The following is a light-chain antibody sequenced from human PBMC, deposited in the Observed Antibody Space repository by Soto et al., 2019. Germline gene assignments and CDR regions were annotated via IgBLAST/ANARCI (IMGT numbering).Light chain of an antibody. CDR3: QQYNNWPPWT. CDR1: QNVLSN. Sequence: DTVMTQSPATLSVSPGETATLFCRASQNVLSNLAWYQQKPGQAPRLLVHGASNRATGIPARFSGRGSGTEFTLIISNLQAEDFAVYYCQQYNNWPPWTFGQGTKVEIK. V-gene: IGKV3-15*01. J-gene: IGKJ1*01. CDR2: GAS.